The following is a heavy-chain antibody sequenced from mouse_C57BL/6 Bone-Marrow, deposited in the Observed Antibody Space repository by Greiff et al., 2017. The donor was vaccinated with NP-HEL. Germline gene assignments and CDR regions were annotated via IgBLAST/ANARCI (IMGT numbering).Heavy chain of an antibody. CDR2: ISSGSSTI. V-gene: IGHV5-17*01. Sequence: EVQLQESGGGLVKPGGSLKLSCAASGFTFSDYGMHWVRQAPETGLEWVAYISSGSSTIYYADTVKGRFTISSDNAKNTLFLQMTSLRSEDTAMYYCARRWLLHAMDYWGQGTSVTVSS. CDR3: ARRWLLHAMDY. D-gene: IGHD2-3*01. J-gene: IGHJ4*01. CDR1: GFTFSDYG.